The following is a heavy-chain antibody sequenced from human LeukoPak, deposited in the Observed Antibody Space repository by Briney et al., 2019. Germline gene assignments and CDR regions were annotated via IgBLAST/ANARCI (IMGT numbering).Heavy chain of an antibody. D-gene: IGHD4-17*01. Sequence: GASVKVSCKASGYTFTSYGISWVRQAPGQGLEWMGWISAYNGNTNYAQKLQGRVTMTTDTSTSTAYMELRSLRSDDTAVYYCASTWGDYGDFFFDYRGQGTLVTVSS. J-gene: IGHJ4*02. CDR2: ISAYNGNT. CDR1: GYTFTSYG. CDR3: ASTWGDYGDFFFDY. V-gene: IGHV1-18*01.